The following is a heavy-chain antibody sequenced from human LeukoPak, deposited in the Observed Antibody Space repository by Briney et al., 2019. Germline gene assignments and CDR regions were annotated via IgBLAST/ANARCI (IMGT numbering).Heavy chain of an antibody. CDR3: ARHGWYYFDY. J-gene: IGHJ4*02. D-gene: IGHD6-19*01. CDR1: GGSISSSSYY. Sequence: PSETLSLTCTVSGGSISSSSYYWGWIRQPPGKGLEWIGSIYYSGSTNYNPSLKSRVTISVDTSKNQFSLKLSSVTAADTAVYYCARHGWYYFDYWGQGTLVTVSS. V-gene: IGHV4-39*01. CDR2: IYYSGST.